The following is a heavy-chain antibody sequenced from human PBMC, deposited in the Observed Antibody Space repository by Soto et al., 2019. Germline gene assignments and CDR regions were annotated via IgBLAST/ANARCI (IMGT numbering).Heavy chain of an antibody. CDR3: ARATVTHSFLGAFDI. J-gene: IGHJ3*02. CDR2: IYHSGST. D-gene: IGHD4-17*01. CDR1: GGSISSGGYS. Sequence: SETLSLTCAVSGGSISSGGYSWSWIRQPPGKGLEWIGYIYHSGSTYYNPSLKSRVTISVDRSKNQFSLKLSSVTAADTAVYYCARATVTHSFLGAFDIWGQGTMVTVSS. V-gene: IGHV4-30-2*01.